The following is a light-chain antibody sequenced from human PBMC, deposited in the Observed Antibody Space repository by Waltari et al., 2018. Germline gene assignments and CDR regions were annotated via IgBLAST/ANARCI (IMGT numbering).Light chain of an antibody. CDR3: QQYNNWPLLT. V-gene: IGKV3-15*01. CDR2: GAS. CDR1: QSVSSN. J-gene: IGKJ4*01. Sequence: EIVMTQSPATLSVSPGERATLSCRASQSVSSNLAWYQQKPGQAPRRLIYGASTRATGSPARFSGSGSGTEFTLTISSLQSEDFAVDYCQQYNNWPLLTFGGGTKVEIK.